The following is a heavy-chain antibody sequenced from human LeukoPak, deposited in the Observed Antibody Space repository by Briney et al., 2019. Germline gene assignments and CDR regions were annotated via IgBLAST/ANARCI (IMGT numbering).Heavy chain of an antibody. Sequence: PSETLSLTCTVSGGSISSYYWTWIRQSAGKGLEWIGRIYTNGSTNYNPSVKSRLTISKDTSKNQFSLKLTSVTAADSAVYYCARMERLYYDAREDAFDIWGQGTMVTVSS. CDR1: GGSISSYY. D-gene: IGHD4/OR15-4a*01. CDR2: IYTNGST. J-gene: IGHJ3*02. V-gene: IGHV4-4*07. CDR3: ARMERLYYDAREDAFDI.